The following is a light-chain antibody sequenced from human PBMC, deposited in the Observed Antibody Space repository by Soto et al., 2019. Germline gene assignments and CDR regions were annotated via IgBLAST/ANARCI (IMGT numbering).Light chain of an antibody. J-gene: IGKJ4*01. V-gene: IGKV1-5*03. CDR1: QTISKW. Sequence: DIQMTQSPSTLSASVGNRVTITFRASQTISKWLAWYQQKPGKAPKLLIYKASTLKSGVPSRFSGSGSGTEFTLTISSLQADDFATYYCQQYNDLSTFGGGTKVDIK. CDR2: KAS. CDR3: QQYNDLST.